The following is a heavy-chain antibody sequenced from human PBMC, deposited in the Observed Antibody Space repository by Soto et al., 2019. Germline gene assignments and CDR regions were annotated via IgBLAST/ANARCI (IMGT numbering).Heavy chain of an antibody. CDR3: ASLEPLWFGELGTRTNWFDP. Sequence: PSETPSLTCAVYGGSFSGYYWSWIRQPPGKGLEWIGEINHSGSTNYNPSLKSRVTISVDTSKNQFSLKLSSVTAADTAVYYCASLEPLWFGELGTRTNWFDPWGQGTLVTVSS. D-gene: IGHD3-10*01. CDR1: GGSFSGYY. CDR2: INHSGST. J-gene: IGHJ5*02. V-gene: IGHV4-34*01.